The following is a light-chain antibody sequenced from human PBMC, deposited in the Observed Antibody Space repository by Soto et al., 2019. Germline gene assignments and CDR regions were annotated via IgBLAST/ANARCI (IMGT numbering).Light chain of an antibody. Sequence: EIVMTQSPATLSVSPGERATLSCRASQSVSSNLAWYQQKPGQAPRLLIYGASTRATGIPARFSGSGSGTEFTLTISSLQSEEFAVYYCQPYNNWPYTFGQGTKLEIK. CDR1: QSVSSN. CDR3: QPYNNWPYT. V-gene: IGKV3-15*01. CDR2: GAS. J-gene: IGKJ2*01.